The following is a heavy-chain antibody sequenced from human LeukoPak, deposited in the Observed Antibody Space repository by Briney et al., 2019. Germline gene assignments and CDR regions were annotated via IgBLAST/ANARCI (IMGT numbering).Heavy chain of an antibody. CDR1: GGSFSGYY. CDR2: INHSGST. CDR3: ARIAEYDILTGLPGYFDY. D-gene: IGHD3-9*01. V-gene: IGHV4-34*01. Sequence: PSETLSLTCAVYGGSFSGYYWSWIRQTPGKGLEWIGEINHSGSTNYNPSLKSRVTISVDTSKNQFSLKLSSVTAADTAVYYCARIAEYDILTGLPGYFDYWGQGTLVTVSS. J-gene: IGHJ4*02.